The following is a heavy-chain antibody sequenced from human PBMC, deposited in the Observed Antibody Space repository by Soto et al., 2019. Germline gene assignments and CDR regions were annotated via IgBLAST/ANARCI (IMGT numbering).Heavy chain of an antibody. D-gene: IGHD2-15*01. CDR2: IYYRSKWFH. CDR3: ARVHCSAGTCLDGLDF. CDR1: GDSVSSNGAC. J-gene: IGHJ6*02. Sequence: PSQTLSLTCVISGDSVSSNGACWNWIRQSPSRGLQWLGRIYYRSKWFHDYAASVGSRMAINPDTSRNQFSLQLNYATPEDTAVYYCARVHCSAGTCLDGLDFWGQGTTVTVSS. V-gene: IGHV6-1*01.